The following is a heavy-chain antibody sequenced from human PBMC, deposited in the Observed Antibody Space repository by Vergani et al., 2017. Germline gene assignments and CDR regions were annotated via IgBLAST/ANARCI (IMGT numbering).Heavy chain of an antibody. CDR3: AKSDIVVVVAPAY. V-gene: IGHV3-23*01. Sequence: EVQLLESGGGSAQPGESLRLSCVASGFTFSSYAMSWVRQAPGKGLEWVSAISGSGGSTYYADSVKGRFTISRDNSKNTLYLQMNSLRAEDTAVYYCAKSDIVVVVAPAYWGQGTLVTVSS. CDR1: GFTFSSYA. J-gene: IGHJ4*02. D-gene: IGHD2-15*01. CDR2: ISGSGGST.